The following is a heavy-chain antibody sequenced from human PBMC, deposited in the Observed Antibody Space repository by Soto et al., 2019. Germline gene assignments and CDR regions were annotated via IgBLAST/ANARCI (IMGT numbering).Heavy chain of an antibody. CDR1: EFTFSRYG. CDR3: AKDTYYHDGRRHYVFDI. CDR2: ISYDGSNK. Sequence: PGGSLRLSCAASEFTFSRYGMHCVRQAPGKGLEWVAVISYDGSNKNYADSVKGRFTISRDNSNNTVYLQMSSLRAEDTAVYYCAKDTYYHDGRRHYVFDISGQRSMVIVSS. J-gene: IGHJ3*02. V-gene: IGHV3-30*18. D-gene: IGHD3-22*01.